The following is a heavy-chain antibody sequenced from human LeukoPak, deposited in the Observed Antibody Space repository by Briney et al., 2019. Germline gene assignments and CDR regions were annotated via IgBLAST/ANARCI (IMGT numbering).Heavy chain of an antibody. D-gene: IGHD6-13*01. CDR1: GLTFSSYA. J-gene: IGHJ5*01. CDR2: ISGSGIST. CDR3: AKDRLKGIAAAGTGWFDS. Sequence: GGSLRLSCGASGLTFSSYAMSWVRQAPGKGLEWVSGISGSGISTLYADSVQGRFIISRDNSNNTLYLEMNNLRAEDTAVYYCAKDRLKGIAAAGTGWFDSWGQGALVTVSS. V-gene: IGHV3-23*01.